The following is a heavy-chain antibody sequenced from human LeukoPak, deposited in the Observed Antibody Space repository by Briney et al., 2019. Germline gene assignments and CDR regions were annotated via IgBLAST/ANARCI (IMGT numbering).Heavy chain of an antibody. J-gene: IGHJ3*02. CDR3: ARSAVGKAFDI. D-gene: IGHD1-26*01. CDR1: GFTFTSYS. V-gene: IGHV3-21*01. Sequence: PGGSLRLSCVASGFTFTSYSMSWVRQAPGKGVEWVAVISSGGSTIYYADSVEGRFIISKDNTKKTLYLQLNSLRDEDTAVFYCARSAVGKAFDIWGQGTMVTVSS. CDR2: ISSGGSTI.